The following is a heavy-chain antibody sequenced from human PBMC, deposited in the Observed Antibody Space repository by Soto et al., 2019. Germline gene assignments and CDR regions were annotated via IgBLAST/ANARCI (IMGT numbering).Heavy chain of an antibody. CDR2: ISYDGSNK. CDR3: ARDDEGWSDCDLGY. V-gene: IGHV3-30-3*01. J-gene: IGHJ4*02. D-gene: IGHD2-21*01. Sequence: QVQLVESGGGVVQPGRSLRLSCAASGFTFSSYAMHWVRQAPGKGLEWVAVISYDGSNKYYADSVKGRFTISRDNSKNTLYLQMNSLRAEDTAVYYCARDDEGWSDCDLGYWGQGALVTVSS. CDR1: GFTFSSYA.